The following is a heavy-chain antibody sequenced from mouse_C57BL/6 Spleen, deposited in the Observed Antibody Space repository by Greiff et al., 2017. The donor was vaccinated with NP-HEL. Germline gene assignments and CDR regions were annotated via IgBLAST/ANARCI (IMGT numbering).Heavy chain of an antibody. D-gene: IGHD2-3*01. Sequence: EVQLQESGGDLVKPGGSLKLSCAASGFTFSSYGMSWVRQTPDKRLEWVATISSGGSYTYYPDSVKGRFTISRDNAKNTLYLQMSSLKSEDTAMYYCARQAVTFFDYWGQGTTLTVSS. CDR1: GFTFSSYG. V-gene: IGHV5-6*01. CDR2: ISSGGSYT. J-gene: IGHJ2*01. CDR3: ARQAVTFFDY.